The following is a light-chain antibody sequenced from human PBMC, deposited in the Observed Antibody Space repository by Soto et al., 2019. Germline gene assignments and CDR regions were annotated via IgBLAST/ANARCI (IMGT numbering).Light chain of an antibody. CDR1: SGDIGAYSY. J-gene: IGLJ2*01. CDR3: SSYTNSRTLV. Sequence: QSALTQPASVSGSPGQSITFSCTGTSGDIGAYSYVSWYQQHPGKAPKLMIFDVNNRPSGVSNRFSGSKSGNTASLTISGLQAEDEADYYCSSYTNSRTLVFGGGTNLTVL. V-gene: IGLV2-14*01. CDR2: DVN.